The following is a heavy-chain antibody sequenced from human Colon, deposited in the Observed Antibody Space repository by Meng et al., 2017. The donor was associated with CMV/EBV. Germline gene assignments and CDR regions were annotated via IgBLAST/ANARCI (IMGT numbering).Heavy chain of an antibody. D-gene: IGHD2-21*01. J-gene: IGHJ6*02. V-gene: IGHV4-59*01. CDR3: AREGRRGTHIPPYYHYYGVDV. Sequence: SETLSLTCTVSGDSINNYYWSWIRQPPGKGLEWMGYIYYSGSTGTNYNPSLKSRVTISVDTSKNEFSLRLSSVTAADTAVYFCAREGRRGTHIPPYYHYYGVDVWGQGTTVTVSS. CDR2: IYYSGSTGT. CDR1: GDSINNYY.